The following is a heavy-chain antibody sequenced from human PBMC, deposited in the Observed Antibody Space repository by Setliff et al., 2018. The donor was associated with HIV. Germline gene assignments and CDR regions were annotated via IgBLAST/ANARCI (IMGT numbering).Heavy chain of an antibody. CDR1: AFNFGNHW. D-gene: IGHD1-1*01. CDR2: INNDAKEK. CDR3: ARAGTPGSVDF. J-gene: IGHJ4*02. Sequence: GSLRLSCAAAAFNFGNHWMSWVRQSPGRGLEWVANINNDAKEKYYVDSVRGRFTIPRDNVQNFLYLQMNSLTREDTATYYCARAGTPGSVDFWGRGTLVTVSS. V-gene: IGHV3-7*05.